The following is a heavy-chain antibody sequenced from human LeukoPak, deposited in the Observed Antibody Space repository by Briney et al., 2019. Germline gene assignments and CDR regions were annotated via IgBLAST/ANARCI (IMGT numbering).Heavy chain of an antibody. Sequence: SETLSLTSTVSGGSISSHYWSWIRPPPGKGLEWIGYFYYSGSTKHNPSLKSRVTISVDTSNNQFSLKLSSVTAADTAVYYCARLYDSSGYTNWLDPWGQGTLVTVSS. CDR1: GGSISSHY. V-gene: IGHV4-59*11. CDR3: ARLYDSSGYTNWLDP. J-gene: IGHJ5*02. CDR2: FYYSGST. D-gene: IGHD3-22*01.